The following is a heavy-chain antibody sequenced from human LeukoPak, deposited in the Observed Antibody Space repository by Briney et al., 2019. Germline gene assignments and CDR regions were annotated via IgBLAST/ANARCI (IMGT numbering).Heavy chain of an antibody. J-gene: IGHJ4*02. CDR2: FDPEDGET. D-gene: IGHD3-22*01. CDR1: GYTLTGLS. V-gene: IGHV1-24*01. Sequence: GASVKVSCKVSGYTLTGLSMHWVRQAPGKGLEWMGGFDPEDGETIYAQKFQGRVTMTEDTSTDTAYMELSSLRSEDTAVYYCATHGYYDSSGYYYVDYWGQGTLVTVSS. CDR3: ATHGYYDSSGYYYVDY.